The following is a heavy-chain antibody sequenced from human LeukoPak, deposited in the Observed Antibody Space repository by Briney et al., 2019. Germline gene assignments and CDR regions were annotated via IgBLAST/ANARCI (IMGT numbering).Heavy chain of an antibody. CDR1: GFTFSSYA. V-gene: IGHV3-23*01. Sequence: GGSLRLSCAASGFTFSSYAMSWVRQAPGKGLEWVSVISGSGGSTYYADSVKGRFTISRDNSKNTLYLQMNSLRAEDTAVYYCAKNWNDAEDAFDIWGQGTMVIVSS. D-gene: IGHD1-1*01. J-gene: IGHJ3*02. CDR3: AKNWNDAEDAFDI. CDR2: ISGSGGST.